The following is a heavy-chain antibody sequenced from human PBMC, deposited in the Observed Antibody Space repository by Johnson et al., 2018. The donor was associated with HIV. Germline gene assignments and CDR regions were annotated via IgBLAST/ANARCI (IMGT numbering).Heavy chain of an antibody. CDR2: IWYDGRNK. V-gene: IGHV3-33*01. CDR1: GFTFSSYG. CDR3: ASGGNDYYGSGSFAFDI. D-gene: IGHD3-10*01. Sequence: QVQLVESGGGVVQPGRSLRLSCAASGFTFSSYGMHWVRQGPGKGLEWVAVIWYDGRNKYYADSVKGRFTISRDNSKNTLYLQINSLRAEDTAVYYCASGGNDYYGSGSFAFDIWGQGTMVTVSS. J-gene: IGHJ3*02.